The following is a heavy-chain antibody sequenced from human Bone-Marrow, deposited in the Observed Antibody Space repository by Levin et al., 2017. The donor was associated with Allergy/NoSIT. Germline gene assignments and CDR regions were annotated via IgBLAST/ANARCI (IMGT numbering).Heavy chain of an antibody. D-gene: IGHD3-10*01. V-gene: IGHV3-23*01. CDR3: AKVSRLLWFRELGWDAFDI. J-gene: IGHJ3*02. CDR2: ISGSGGST. CDR1: GFTFSSYA. Sequence: GGSLRLSCAASGFTFSSYAMSWVRQAPGKGLEWVSAISGSGGSTYYADSVKGRFTISRDNSKNTLYLQMNSLRAEDTAVYYCAKVSRLLWFRELGWDAFDIWGQGTMVTVSS.